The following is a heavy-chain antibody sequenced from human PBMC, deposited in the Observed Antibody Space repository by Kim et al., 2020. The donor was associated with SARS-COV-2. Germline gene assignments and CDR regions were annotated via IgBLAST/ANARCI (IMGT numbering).Heavy chain of an antibody. CDR3: ASWRNTNYLPDWFDP. D-gene: IGHD3-3*01. Sequence: PSLKSRVTISVDTSKNQFSLKRSSVTAADTAVYYCASWRNTNYLPDWFDPWGQGTLVTVSS. V-gene: IGHV4-39*01. J-gene: IGHJ5*02.